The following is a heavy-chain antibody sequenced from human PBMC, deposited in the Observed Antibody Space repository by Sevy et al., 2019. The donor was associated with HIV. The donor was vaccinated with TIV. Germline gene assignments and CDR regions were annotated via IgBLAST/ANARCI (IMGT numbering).Heavy chain of an antibody. CDR2: IKDDGSDK. CDR1: GFSFRSSW. V-gene: IGHV3-7*03. Sequence: GGSLRLSCAASGFSFRSSWMAWVRQAPGRGLEYVAIIKDDGSDKNYVDSVRGRFTISRDNAKNSLYLQMNSLRAEDTAVYYCARDWGYSVDYWGQGTMVTVSS. J-gene: IGHJ4*02. CDR3: ARDWGYSVDY. D-gene: IGHD5-12*01.